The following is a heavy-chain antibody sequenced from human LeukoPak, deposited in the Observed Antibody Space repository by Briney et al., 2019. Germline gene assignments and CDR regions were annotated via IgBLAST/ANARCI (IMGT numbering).Heavy chain of an antibody. V-gene: IGHV1-69*05. Sequence: SVKVSCKASGGTFSSYAISWVRQAPGQGLEWMGGIIPIFGTANYAQKFQGRVTITTDESTSTAYVELSSLRSEDTAVYYCARGLLSAAGYNWFDPWGQGTLVTVSS. J-gene: IGHJ5*02. CDR1: GGTFSSYA. CDR3: ARGLLSAAGYNWFDP. CDR2: IIPIFGTA. D-gene: IGHD6-13*01.